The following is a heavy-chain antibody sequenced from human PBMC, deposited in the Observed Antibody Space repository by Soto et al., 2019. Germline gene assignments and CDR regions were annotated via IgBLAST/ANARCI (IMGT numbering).Heavy chain of an antibody. D-gene: IGHD6-13*01. V-gene: IGHV3-9*01. J-gene: IGHJ2*01. CDR1: GFTFDDYA. Sequence: EVQLVESGGGLVQPGRSLRLSCAASGFTFDDYAMHWVRQAPGKGLEWVSGISWNSGSIGYADSVKGRFTISRDNAKNSLYLQMNSLRADDTALYYCAKDISYSTGYFDLWGRGTLVTVSS. CDR2: ISWNSGSI. CDR3: AKDISYSTGYFDL.